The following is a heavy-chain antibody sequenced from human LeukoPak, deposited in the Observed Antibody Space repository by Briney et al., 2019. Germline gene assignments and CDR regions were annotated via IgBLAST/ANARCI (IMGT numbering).Heavy chain of an antibody. J-gene: IGHJ5*02. D-gene: IGHD3-9*01. Sequence: GASVKVSCKASGYTFTSYGISWVRQAPGQGLEWMGWISAYNGNTNYAQKLQGRVTMTTDTSTSTAYMELRSLRSDDTAVYYCAREAIPKLRYFDWLLTPNWFDPWGQGTLVTVSS. CDR2: ISAYNGNT. CDR1: GYTFTSYG. V-gene: IGHV1-18*01. CDR3: AREAIPKLRYFDWLLTPNWFDP.